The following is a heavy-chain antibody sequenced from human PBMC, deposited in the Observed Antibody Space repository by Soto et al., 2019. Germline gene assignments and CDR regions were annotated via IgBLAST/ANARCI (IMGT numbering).Heavy chain of an antibody. CDR3: AKNYGNAFDI. CDR1: GGSINSGGYY. V-gene: IGHV4-61*08. Sequence: PSETLSLTCTVSGGSINSGGYYWSWIRQPPGKGLEWIGYIYYSGSTNYNPSLKSRVTISVDTSKNQFSLKLSSVTAADTAVYYCAKNYGNAFDIWGQGTMVTVSS. CDR2: IYYSGST. D-gene: IGHD3-10*01. J-gene: IGHJ3*02.